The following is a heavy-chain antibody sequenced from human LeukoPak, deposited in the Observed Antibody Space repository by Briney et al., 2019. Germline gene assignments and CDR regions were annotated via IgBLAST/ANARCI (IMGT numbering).Heavy chain of an antibody. CDR1: GFTFSSYW. J-gene: IGHJ4*02. V-gene: IGHV3-7*01. CDR3: ARGGDGYNSVDFDY. CDR2: IKQDGSEK. D-gene: IGHD5-24*01. Sequence: GGSLRLSCAASGFTFSSYWMSWLRQAPGKGLEGVANIKQDGSEKYYVDSVKGRFTISRDNAKNSLYLQMNSLRAEDTAVYYCARGGDGYNSVDFDYWGQGTLVTVSS.